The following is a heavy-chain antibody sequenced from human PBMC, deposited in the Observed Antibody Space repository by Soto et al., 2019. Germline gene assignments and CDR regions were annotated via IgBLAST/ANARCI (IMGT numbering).Heavy chain of an antibody. Sequence: EVQLLDSGGGLVQPGGSLGLSCAASGFTFNNYAMNWVRQAPGMGLEWVAPISNTGGGTYYADSVKGRFTISRDNSKNTLYLQMSSLRVEDTAVYYCAKDRLAGNFDYWGQGTQVTVSS. V-gene: IGHV3-23*01. CDR2: ISNTGGGT. CDR1: GFTFNNYA. J-gene: IGHJ4*02. CDR3: AKDRLAGNFDY.